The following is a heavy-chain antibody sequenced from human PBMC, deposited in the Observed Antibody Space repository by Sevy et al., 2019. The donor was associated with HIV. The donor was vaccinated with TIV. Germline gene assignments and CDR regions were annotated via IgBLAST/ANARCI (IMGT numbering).Heavy chain of an antibody. D-gene: IGHD2-2*01. V-gene: IGHV4-59*01. Sequence: SETLSLTCTGSGDSISNYYWSWIRQPPGKGLEWIGYFYYSRSTNYNPSLKSRVTISVDTSKNQISLKLSSVTGADTAVYYCARTSPYYYYGVDVWGQGTTVTVSS. CDR1: GDSISNYY. J-gene: IGHJ6*02. CDR2: FYYSRST. CDR3: ARTSPYYYYGVDV.